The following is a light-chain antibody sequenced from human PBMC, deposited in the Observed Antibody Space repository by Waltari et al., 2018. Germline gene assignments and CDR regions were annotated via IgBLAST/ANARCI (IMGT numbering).Light chain of an antibody. CDR2: AAS. CDR1: QSISTY. CDR3: QQSYSPLT. Sequence: DFQMTQSPSSLSASVGDRVTITCRASQSISTYLNWYQQKPGKAPNLLIYAASSLQSWVPSRFSGSGSGTDFTLTISNLQPEDFATYYCQQSYSPLTFGGGTKVEIK. J-gene: IGKJ4*01. V-gene: IGKV1-39*01.